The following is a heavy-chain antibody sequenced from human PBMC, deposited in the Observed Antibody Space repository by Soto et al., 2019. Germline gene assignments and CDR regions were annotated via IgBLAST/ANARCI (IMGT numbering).Heavy chain of an antibody. D-gene: IGHD6-6*01. CDR3: DRDRSNSPDDFDY. V-gene: IGHV4-30-4*01. CDR1: CGSINSDAYY. J-gene: IGHJ4*02. CDR2: IYYSGRT. Sequence: SETVSLTCTVSCGSINSDAYYWSWIRQPPGKGLDWIGHIYYSGRTYYNPSLESRLTISLDTSKNQFSLRLSSVNASDTAVYYCDRDRSNSPDDFDYWGQGTLVT.